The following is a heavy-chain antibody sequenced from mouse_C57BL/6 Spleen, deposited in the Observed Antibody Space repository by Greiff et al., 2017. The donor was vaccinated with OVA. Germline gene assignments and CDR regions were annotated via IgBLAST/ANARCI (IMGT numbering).Heavy chain of an antibody. J-gene: IGHJ4*01. Sequence: QVQLQQSGPELVKPGASVKLSCKASGYTFTSYDINWVKQRPGQGLEWLGWIYPRDGSTKYNEMFKGKATLTVDTYSSTTYMELHSLASEDSAVYLCARLERELTYAMDYWGQGTTVTVSS. V-gene: IGHV1-85*01. D-gene: IGHD1-1*01. CDR2: IYPRDGST. CDR3: ARLERELTYAMDY. CDR1: GYTFTSYD.